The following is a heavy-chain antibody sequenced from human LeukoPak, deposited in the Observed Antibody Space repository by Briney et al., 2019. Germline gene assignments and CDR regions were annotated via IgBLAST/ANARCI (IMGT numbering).Heavy chain of an antibody. CDR1: GGSVNSGSLY. J-gene: IGHJ6*02. V-gene: IGHV4-61*01. CDR2: VYYSATT. Sequence: SETLSLTCTVSGGSVNSGSLYWNWVRQPPGKGLEWIGYVYYSATTNYNPSLKSRVTISLDTSKNQFSLKLNSVAAADPAVYYCASSGDENGYNYGGYYYHGMHVWGQGTTVIVSS. CDR3: ASSGDENGYNYGGYYYHGMHV. D-gene: IGHD5-24*01.